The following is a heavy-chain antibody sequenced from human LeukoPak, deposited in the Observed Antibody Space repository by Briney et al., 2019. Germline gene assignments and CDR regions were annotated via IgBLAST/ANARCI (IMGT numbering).Heavy chain of an antibody. Sequence: ASVKVSCKASGYTSTSYDINWVRQATGQGLEWMGWMNPNSGDTGYVQKFQGRVTMTRSTSISTAYMELSSLRSEDTAVYYCARTVSKWELLPIDYWGQGTLVTVSS. D-gene: IGHD1-26*01. CDR3: ARTVSKWELLPIDY. V-gene: IGHV1-8*01. CDR1: GYTSTSYD. J-gene: IGHJ4*02. CDR2: MNPNSGDT.